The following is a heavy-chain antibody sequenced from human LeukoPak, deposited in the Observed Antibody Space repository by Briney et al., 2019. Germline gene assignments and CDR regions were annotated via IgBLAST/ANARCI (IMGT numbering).Heavy chain of an antibody. CDR2: IIPILGIA. J-gene: IGHJ4*02. V-gene: IGHV1-69*04. Sequence: VKVSCKASGGTFSSYAISWVRQAPGQGREWMGRIIPILGIANYAQKFQGRVTITADKSTSTAYMELSSLRSEDTAVYYCARDHGAVAGTFRYWGQGTLVTVSS. D-gene: IGHD6-19*01. CDR3: ARDHGAVAGTFRY. CDR1: GGTFSSYA.